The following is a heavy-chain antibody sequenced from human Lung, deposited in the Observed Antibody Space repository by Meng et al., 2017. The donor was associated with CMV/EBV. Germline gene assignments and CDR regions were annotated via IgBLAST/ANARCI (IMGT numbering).Heavy chain of an antibody. CDR3: ASGKYYYGSGSYYNYYYYGMDV. V-gene: IGHV4-59*01. J-gene: IGHJ6*02. D-gene: IGHD3-10*01. Sequence: SETLSLXXTVSGGSISSYYGSWIRQPPGKGLEWIGYIYYSGSTNYNPSLKSRVTISVDTSKSQFSLKLSSVTAADTAVYYCASGKYYYGSGSYYNYYYYGMDVWGQGAXVTVSS. CDR2: IYYSGST. CDR1: GGSISSYY.